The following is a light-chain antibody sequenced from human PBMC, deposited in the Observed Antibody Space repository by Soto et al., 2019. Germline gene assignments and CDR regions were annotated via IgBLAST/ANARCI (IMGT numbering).Light chain of an antibody. CDR2: DAT. CDR3: QQNYSPPPIT. CDR1: QSIKSY. J-gene: IGKJ5*01. V-gene: IGKV1-39*01. Sequence: DIQMTQSPSSLSASVGDRVTITCRASQSIKSYVNWYQHKPRKAPKLLIHDATSLHSGVPSRFSGSGSGTEFTLTISSLQPEDFATYYCQQNYSPPPITFGQGTRLEIK.